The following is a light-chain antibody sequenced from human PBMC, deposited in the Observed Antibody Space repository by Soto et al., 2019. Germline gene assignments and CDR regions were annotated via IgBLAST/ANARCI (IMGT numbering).Light chain of an antibody. CDR1: SSNIGSNT. V-gene: IGLV1-44*01. CDR2: TDD. Sequence: QSVLTQPPSASGTPGQRVPISCSGSSSNIGSNTVTWYQQLPGTAPKLLISTDDQRPSGVPDRFSGSKSGSSASLAISGLQSEDEADYYCQTFDSTLTISWVFGGGTKVTVL. CDR3: QTFDSTLTISWV. J-gene: IGLJ3*02.